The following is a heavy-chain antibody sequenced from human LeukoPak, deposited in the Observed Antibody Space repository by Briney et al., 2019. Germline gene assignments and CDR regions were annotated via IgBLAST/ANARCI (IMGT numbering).Heavy chain of an antibody. J-gene: IGHJ4*02. Sequence: GGCLRLSCAASGFTFSSYGMSWVRQAPGKGLEWVSGICDSGSSTYYADSVKGRFTISRDNSKNTMYLQMNSLRAEDTAVYYCAKVVAWVDYWGQGTLVTVSS. CDR3: AKVVAWVDY. CDR1: GFTFSSYG. D-gene: IGHD2-15*01. V-gene: IGHV3-23*01. CDR2: ICDSGSST.